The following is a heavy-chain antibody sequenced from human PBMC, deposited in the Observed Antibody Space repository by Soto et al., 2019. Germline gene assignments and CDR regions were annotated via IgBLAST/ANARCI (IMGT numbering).Heavy chain of an antibody. J-gene: IGHJ4*02. CDR2: ISSSSSTI. CDR1: GFTFSSYS. D-gene: IGHD6-13*01. CDR3: ASNPDPLLWQQLAIFAY. V-gene: IGHV3-48*01. Sequence: PGGSLRLSCAASGFTFSSYSMNWVRQAPGKGLEWVSYISSSSSTIYYADSVKGRFTISRDNAKNSLYLKMNSLRAEDTAVYYCASNPDPLLWQQLAIFAYWGQGTLVTVSS.